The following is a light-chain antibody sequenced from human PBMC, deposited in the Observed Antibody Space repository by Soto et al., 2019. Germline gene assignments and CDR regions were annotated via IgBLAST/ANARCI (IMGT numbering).Light chain of an antibody. CDR3: AAWDDTLKGLV. V-gene: IGLV1-47*01. J-gene: IGLJ2*01. CDR1: SSNIGSNY. Sequence: QSVLTQPPSASGTPGQRVTISCSGSSSNIGSNYVYWYQQAPGTAPRLLMYRASQRPSGVPDRFSGSKSGTSASLAISGLRSEDEADYYCAAWDDTLKGLVFGGGTKLTVL. CDR2: RAS.